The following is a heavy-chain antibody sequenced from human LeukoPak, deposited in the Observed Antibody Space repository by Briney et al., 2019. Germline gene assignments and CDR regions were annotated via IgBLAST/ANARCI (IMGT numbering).Heavy chain of an antibody. CDR3: ARHGSIAARPYRPLNRFEP. D-gene: IGHD6-6*01. V-gene: IGHV4-59*08. J-gene: IGHJ5*02. CDR2: IYSSEST. CDR1: GGSISSYY. Sequence: PSETLSPTCTVSGGSISSYYWSWIRQLPGKGLGWVGYIYSSESTNYDPSLKSRVTISVDTSKNQFSLRLSSVTAADTAVYYCARHGSIAARPYRPLNRFEPWGQGTLGTVSS.